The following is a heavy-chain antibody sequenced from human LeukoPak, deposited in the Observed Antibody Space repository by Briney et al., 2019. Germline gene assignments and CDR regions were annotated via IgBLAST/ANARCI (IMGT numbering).Heavy chain of an antibody. V-gene: IGHV1-18*01. D-gene: IGHD1-26*01. CDR3: ARDNSVGDTAWWFDP. CDR2: ISAYNGNT. CDR1: GYTFTSYG. J-gene: IGHJ5*02. Sequence: VKVSCKASGYTFTSYGISWVRQAPGQGLEWMGWISAYNGNTNYAQKLQGRVTMTTDTSTSTAYMELRSLRSEDTAVYYCARDNSVGDTAWWFDPWGQGTLVTVSS.